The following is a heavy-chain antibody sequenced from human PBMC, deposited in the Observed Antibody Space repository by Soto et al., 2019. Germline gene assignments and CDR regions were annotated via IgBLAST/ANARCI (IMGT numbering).Heavy chain of an antibody. Sequence: SETLSLTCVVSGNSISTTNWWSWVRQSPGKGLEWIGEIYHSGSTNYNPSLKSRVTISVDKSKNQFSLKLSSVAAADTAVYYCARDVGYHYDGSPSGQFDFWGQGTLVTVSS. V-gene: IGHV4-4*02. CDR2: IYHSGST. CDR3: ARDVGYHYDGSPSGQFDF. J-gene: IGHJ4*02. CDR1: GNSISTTNW. D-gene: IGHD3-22*01.